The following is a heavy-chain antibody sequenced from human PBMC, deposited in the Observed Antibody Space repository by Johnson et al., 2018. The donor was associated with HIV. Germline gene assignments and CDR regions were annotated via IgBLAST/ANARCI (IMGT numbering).Heavy chain of an antibody. CDR3: VKDRGGRFSGSYLSLRVGAFDI. J-gene: IGHJ3*02. Sequence: QVQLVESGGGVVQPGGALRLSCAASGFTFSSYGMHWVRQAPGKGLEWVAFIRYDGSNKYYADSVNGRFTISRDNSKNTMYLQLNSLRPEDTAVYYCVKDRGGRFSGSYLSLRVGAFDIWGQGTLVTVSS. CDR2: IRYDGSNK. CDR1: GFTFSSYG. D-gene: IGHD1-26*01. V-gene: IGHV3-30*02.